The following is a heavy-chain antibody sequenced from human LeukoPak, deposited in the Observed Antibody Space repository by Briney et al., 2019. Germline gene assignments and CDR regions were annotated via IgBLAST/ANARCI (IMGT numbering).Heavy chain of an antibody. CDR2: IKSDGSST. Sequence: GGSLRLSCAASGFTFSNYWMHWVRQAPGKGPVWVSRIKSDGSSTRFADSVQGRFTISRDNGKNTLYLQMNSLRAEDTAVYYCARGGDSSNWYPGYFDYWGQGAPVTVSS. V-gene: IGHV3-74*01. J-gene: IGHJ4*02. CDR1: GFTFSNYW. D-gene: IGHD6-13*01. CDR3: ARGGDSSNWYPGYFDY.